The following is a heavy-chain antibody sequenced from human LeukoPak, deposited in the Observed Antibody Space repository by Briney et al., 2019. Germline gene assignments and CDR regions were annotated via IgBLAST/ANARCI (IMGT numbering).Heavy chain of an antibody. Sequence: GGSLRLSCAASGFTFSSYAMSWVRQAPGKGLEWVSSISGSGGSTYSADSVTGRFTISRDNSKNTLYLQMNSLRAEDTAVYYCAKDVTYGSGTYYSPYFDSWGQGTLVTVSS. CDR2: ISGSGGST. V-gene: IGHV3-23*01. D-gene: IGHD3-10*01. J-gene: IGHJ4*02. CDR3: AKDVTYGSGTYYSPYFDS. CDR1: GFTFSSYA.